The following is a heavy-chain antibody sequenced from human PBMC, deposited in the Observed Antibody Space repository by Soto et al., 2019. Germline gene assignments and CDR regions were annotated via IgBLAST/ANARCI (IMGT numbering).Heavy chain of an antibody. J-gene: IGHJ3*02. D-gene: IGHD2-15*01. Sequence: SHTQSLTYPFSGGSISIYYWILLRQTPGKGLEWIGYIYYSGSTNYNPSLKSRVTISVDTSKNQFSLKLSSVSAADTAVYYCARLLGAPGVFEIWGEGTMVHVSS. CDR2: IYYSGST. CDR3: ARLLGAPGVFEI. CDR1: GGSISIYY. V-gene: IGHV4-59*01.